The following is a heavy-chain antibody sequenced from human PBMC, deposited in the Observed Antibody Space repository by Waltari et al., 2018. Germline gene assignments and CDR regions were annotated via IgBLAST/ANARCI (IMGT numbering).Heavy chain of an antibody. J-gene: IGHJ4*02. CDR2: IWDDGSNK. D-gene: IGHD4-17*01. CDR1: GFTFSSYG. CDR3: ARGLRWFDY. V-gene: IGHV3-33*01. Sequence: QVQLVESGGGVVQPGRSLRLSCAAAGFTFSSYGMPRVRQAPGKGLWWMEVIWDDGSNKYYAHSVKGRFTIPRDNSKNKLDLKMNSLRAEDTAVYYCARGLRWFDYWGQGTLVTVSS.